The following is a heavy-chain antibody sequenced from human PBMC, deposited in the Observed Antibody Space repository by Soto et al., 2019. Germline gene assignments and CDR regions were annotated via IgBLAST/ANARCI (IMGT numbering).Heavy chain of an antibody. V-gene: IGHV4-30-4*01. D-gene: IGHD2-15*01. J-gene: IGHJ3*02. CDR2: IYYSGST. CDR3: AATCGSCYRRDAFDI. Sequence: PSETLSLTCTVSGGSISSGDYYWSWIRQPPGKGLEWIGYIYYSGSTYYNPSLKSRVTISVDTSKNQFSLKLSSVTAADTAVYYCAATCGSCYRRDAFDIWGQGTMVTV. CDR1: GGSISSGDYY.